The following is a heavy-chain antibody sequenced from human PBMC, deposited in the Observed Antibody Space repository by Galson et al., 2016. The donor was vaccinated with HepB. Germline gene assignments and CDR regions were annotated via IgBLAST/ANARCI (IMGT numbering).Heavy chain of an antibody. J-gene: IGHJ4*02. V-gene: IGHV3-21*01. Sequence: SLRLSCAASGFTFSSYSMNWVRQAPGKGLEWVSCISSSSSYIYYADSVKGRFTISRDNAKNPLYLQMNSLRAEDTAVYYCARDMDYYDSSGLYSYWGQGTLVTVSS. D-gene: IGHD3-22*01. CDR1: GFTFSSYS. CDR3: ARDMDYYDSSGLYSY. CDR2: ISSSSSYI.